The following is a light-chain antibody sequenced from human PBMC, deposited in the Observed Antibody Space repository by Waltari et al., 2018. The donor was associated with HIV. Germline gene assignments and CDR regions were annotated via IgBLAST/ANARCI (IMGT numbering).Light chain of an antibody. CDR2: GAS. CDR3: QQLNSYPFS. J-gene: IGKJ4*01. Sequence: DIQLTQSPSFLSTSMGDRVTISCRASQDISTYLAWYQERTGEAPKLLIYGASTLRSGVPSRFSGGGSGTEFTLTVSSFQPEDVATYFCQQLNSYPFSFGGGTKVEI. V-gene: IGKV1-9*01. CDR1: QDISTY.